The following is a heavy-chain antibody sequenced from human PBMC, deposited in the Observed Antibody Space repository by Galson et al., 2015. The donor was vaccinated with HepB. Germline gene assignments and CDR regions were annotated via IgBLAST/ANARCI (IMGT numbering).Heavy chain of an antibody. CDR1: GYTFTSYG. Sequence: SVKVSCKASGYTFTSYGISWVRQAPGQGLEWMGWISAYNGNTNYAQKLQGRVTMTTDTSTSTAYMELRSLRSDDTAVYYCARGGYCSSTSCSRRLAYYYYYMDVWGKGTTVTVSS. CDR2: ISAYNGNT. D-gene: IGHD2-2*03. CDR3: ARGGYCSSTSCSRRLAYYYYYMDV. J-gene: IGHJ6*03. V-gene: IGHV1-18*01.